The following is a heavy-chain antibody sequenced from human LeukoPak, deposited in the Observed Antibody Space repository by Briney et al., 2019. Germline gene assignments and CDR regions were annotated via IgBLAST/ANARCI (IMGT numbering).Heavy chain of an antibody. CDR3: ARDQGSMIVVRTTSWYFDL. CDR2: INQDGSEI. V-gene: IGHV3-7*01. Sequence: GGSLRLSCAASGFTFSNYWMSWVRQAPGKGQEWLANINQDGSEIYYVDSVKGRFTISRDNGKNSLYLQINSLRADDTAVYYCARDQGSMIVVRTTSWYFDLWGRGTLVTVSS. D-gene: IGHD3-22*01. J-gene: IGHJ2*01. CDR1: GFTFSNYW.